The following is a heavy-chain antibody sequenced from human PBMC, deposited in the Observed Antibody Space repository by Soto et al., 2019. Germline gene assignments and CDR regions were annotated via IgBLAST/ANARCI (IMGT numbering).Heavy chain of an antibody. J-gene: IGHJ6*02. Sequence: EVQLLESGGGLVQPGGSLRLSCAASGFTFSSYAMSWVRQAPGKGLEWVSAISGSGGSTYYADSVKGRFTISRDNSKNTRYLQRNGLRAEDRDVYLCAKARVRGVIVGMDVWGQGTKVTVSS. V-gene: IGHV3-23*01. CDR1: GFTFSSYA. CDR2: ISGSGGST. D-gene: IGHD3-10*01. CDR3: AKARVRGVIVGMDV.